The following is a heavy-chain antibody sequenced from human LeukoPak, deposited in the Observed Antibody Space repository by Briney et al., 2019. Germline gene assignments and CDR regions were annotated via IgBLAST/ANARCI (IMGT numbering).Heavy chain of an antibody. D-gene: IGHD6-13*01. Sequence: PSETLSLTCAVYGGSFSGYYWSWIRQPPGKGLEWIGEINHSGSTNYNPSLKSRVTISVDTSKNQFSLKLSSVTAADTAVYYCARDSLITAAGLVGMDVWGQGTTVTVSS. J-gene: IGHJ6*02. CDR1: GGSFSGYY. V-gene: IGHV4-34*01. CDR3: ARDSLITAAGLVGMDV. CDR2: INHSGST.